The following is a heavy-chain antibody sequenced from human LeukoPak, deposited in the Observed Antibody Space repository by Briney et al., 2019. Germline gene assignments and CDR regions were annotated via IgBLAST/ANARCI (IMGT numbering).Heavy chain of an antibody. Sequence: PWGSLRLSCAASGFTFSSYAMNWVRQAPGKGLQWVSGVNGNGGSTYSADSVKGRFTISRDNSKNTLYLQRNSLRAEDTAVYYCAKDSPYAYYGSGSYWDYWGQGTLVTVSS. J-gene: IGHJ4*02. CDR3: AKDSPYAYYGSGSYWDY. CDR2: VNGNGGST. CDR1: GFTFSSYA. V-gene: IGHV3-23*01. D-gene: IGHD3-10*01.